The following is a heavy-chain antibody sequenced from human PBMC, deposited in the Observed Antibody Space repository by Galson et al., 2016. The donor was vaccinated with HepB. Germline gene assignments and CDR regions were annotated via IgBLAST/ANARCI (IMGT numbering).Heavy chain of an antibody. CDR1: GFSLSTSGVG. D-gene: IGHD6-6*01. V-gene: IGHV2-5*02. J-gene: IGHJ5*02. Sequence: PALVKPTQTLTLTCTFSGFSLSTSGVGVGWIRQPPGKALEWLALIYWDDDKRYSPSLKSRLTITKDTSRNQVVLTITNMDPVDTATYYCTQLLARRWLSWFDPRGRGILVSVSS. CDR2: IYWDDDK. CDR3: TQLLARRWLSWFDP.